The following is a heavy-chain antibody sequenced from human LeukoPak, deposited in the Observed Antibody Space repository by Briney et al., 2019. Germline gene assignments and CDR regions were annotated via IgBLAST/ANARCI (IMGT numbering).Heavy chain of an antibody. CDR1: GFTFSNAW. Sequence: GGSLRLSCAASGFTFSNAWMSWVRQAPGKGLVWVSRINSDGSSTSYADSVKGRFTISRDNAKNTLYLQMNSLRAEDTAVYYCARGGGYYDPYWGQGTLVTVSS. V-gene: IGHV3-74*01. CDR3: ARGGGYYDPY. J-gene: IGHJ4*02. CDR2: INSDGSST. D-gene: IGHD3-22*01.